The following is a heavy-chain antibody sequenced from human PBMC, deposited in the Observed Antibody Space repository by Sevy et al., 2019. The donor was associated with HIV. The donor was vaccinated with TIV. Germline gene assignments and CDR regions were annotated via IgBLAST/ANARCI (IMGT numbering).Heavy chain of an antibody. J-gene: IGHJ4*02. CDR1: GGSITSLY. CDR3: GGENVWGRGYS. Sequence: SETLSLTCTVSGGSITSLYWNWIRQPTGKGLEWIANIYYNGHINYNPSLKSRVTLSLDTSKNQFSLRLSSVTAADTAMYYCGGENVWGRGYSWGQGTLVTVSS. D-gene: IGHD1-26*01. V-gene: IGHV4-59*08. CDR2: IYYNGHI.